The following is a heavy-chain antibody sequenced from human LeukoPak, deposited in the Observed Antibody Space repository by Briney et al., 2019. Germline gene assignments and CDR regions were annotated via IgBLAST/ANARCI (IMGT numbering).Heavy chain of an antibody. J-gene: IGHJ4*02. D-gene: IGHD4-11*01. CDR3: AREHSNYGRDY. Sequence: PSQTLSLTCTVSGGSISSGDYYWSWIRQPPGKGLEWFGYIYYSGSTYYNPSLKSRVTISVDTATTQFYLKLSSVTAADTAVYYCAREHSNYGRDYWGQGTLVTVSS. V-gene: IGHV4-30-4*08. CDR2: IYYSGST. CDR1: GGSISSGDYY.